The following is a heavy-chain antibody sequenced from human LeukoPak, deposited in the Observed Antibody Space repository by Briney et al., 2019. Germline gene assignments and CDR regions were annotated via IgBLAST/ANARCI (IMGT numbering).Heavy chain of an antibody. CDR3: AREVGYCSGGSCYSYFDY. CDR1: GGSISSYY. J-gene: IGHJ4*02. Sequence: SETLSLTCTVSGGSISSYYWSWVRQPPGKGLEWIGYIYYSGGTNYNPSLKSRVTISVDTSKNQFSLKLSSVTAADTAVYYCAREVGYCSGGSCYSYFDYWGQGTLVTVSS. V-gene: IGHV4-59*01. D-gene: IGHD2-15*01. CDR2: IYYSGGT.